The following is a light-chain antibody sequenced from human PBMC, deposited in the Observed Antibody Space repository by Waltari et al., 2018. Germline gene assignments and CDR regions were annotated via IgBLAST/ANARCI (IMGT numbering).Light chain of an antibody. CDR1: QSISSSH. V-gene: IGKV3-20*01. CDR3: QHYSLSPWT. J-gene: IGKJ1*01. Sequence: IVLTQSPVTLSVSPGDRATLSCRASQSISSSHIAWYQRRPGQPPRLPIYAASTRAAGCPDRFDGSVSGTDFSRTINGLEPLDSAVYYCQHYSLSPWTFGRGTTVVI. CDR2: AAS.